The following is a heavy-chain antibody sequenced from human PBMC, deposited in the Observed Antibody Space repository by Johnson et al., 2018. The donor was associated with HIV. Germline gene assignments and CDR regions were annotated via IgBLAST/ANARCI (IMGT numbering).Heavy chain of an antibody. CDR1: GFTFSSYA. D-gene: IGHD6-13*01. CDR2: ISYDGSNK. J-gene: IGHJ3*02. CDR3: ASGRKDIAAVDGLDNDGFDM. Sequence: QVKLVESGGGLVQPGGSLRLSCAASGFTFSSYAMHWVRQAPGKGLEWVAVISYDGSNKYYADSVRGRFTISRDTSKNTLYLQMNSLRTEDTAVYYCASGRKDIAAVDGLDNDGFDMWGQGTMVTVSS. V-gene: IGHV3-30*04.